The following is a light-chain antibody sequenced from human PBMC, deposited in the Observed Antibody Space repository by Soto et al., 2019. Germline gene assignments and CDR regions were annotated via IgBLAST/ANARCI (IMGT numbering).Light chain of an antibody. J-gene: IGLJ1*01. CDR1: SSDVGAYNY. CDR2: DVD. CDR3: SSYAGSDTFL. V-gene: IGLV2-8*01. Sequence: QSALTQPPSASGSPGQSVTISCTGTSSDVGAYNYVSWYQQHPGKAPKLMIYDVDKWPSGVPDRFSGSKSGNTASLTVSGLQAEDEADYYCSSYAGSDTFLFGTGTKLTVL.